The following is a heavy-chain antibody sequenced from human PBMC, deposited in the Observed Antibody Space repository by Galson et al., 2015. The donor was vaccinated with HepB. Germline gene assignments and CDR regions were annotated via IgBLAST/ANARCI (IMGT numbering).Heavy chain of an antibody. Sequence: LSLSCAASGFTFSGSAIHWVRQASGNGPAWIGHIRSKATNYAALYVQSLKGRFTISRDDSKNMAYLHMRSLKTDDTAVYYCVRSGDFSGYSSRWGQGTLVTVSS. CDR3: VRSGDFSGYSSR. CDR1: GFTFSGSA. CDR2: IRSKATNYAA. J-gene: IGHJ4*02. D-gene: IGHD6-13*01. V-gene: IGHV3-73*01.